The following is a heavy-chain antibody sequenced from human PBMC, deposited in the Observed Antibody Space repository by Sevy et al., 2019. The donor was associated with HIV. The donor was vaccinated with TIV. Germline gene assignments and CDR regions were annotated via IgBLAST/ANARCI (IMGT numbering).Heavy chain of an antibody. V-gene: IGHV3-23*01. J-gene: IGHJ6*03. CDR2: ISGSGGST. D-gene: IGHD6-19*01. Sequence: GGSLRLSCAASGFTFSSYAMSWVRQAPGKGLEWVSAISGSGGSTYYADSVKGRFTISRDNSKNTPYLQMNSLRAEDTAVYYCAKQEGSGWYYYCYMDVWGKGTTVTVSS. CDR3: AKQEGSGWYYYCYMDV. CDR1: GFTFSSYA.